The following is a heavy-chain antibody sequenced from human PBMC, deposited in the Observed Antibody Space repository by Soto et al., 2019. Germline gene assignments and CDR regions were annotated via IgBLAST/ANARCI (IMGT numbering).Heavy chain of an antibody. CDR1: GFTFSDSY. CDR2: IRNKATSYTT. CDR3: FKGHRVLDN. V-gene: IGHV3-72*01. J-gene: IGHJ4*02. Sequence: EVQLVESGGGLVQPGGSLRLSCAASGFTFSDSYMDWVRQAPGKGLEWVGRIRNKATSYTTEYAASVKGRFTISRDDSKNSLYLQMNSLKTEDTAVYYCFKGHRVLDNWGQGTLVIVSS.